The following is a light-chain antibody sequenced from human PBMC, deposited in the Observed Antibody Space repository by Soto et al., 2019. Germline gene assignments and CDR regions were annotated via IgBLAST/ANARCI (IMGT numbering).Light chain of an antibody. CDR2: GAS. J-gene: IGKJ1*01. CDR3: LQYYDWPPWT. V-gene: IGKV3-15*01. Sequence: EIVMTQSPATLSVSPGERATLSCRASQSVSTNLAWYQQKPGQAPRLLIYGASTRATGIPARFSGSGFGTEFTLTISSPQSEDFAVYFCLQYYDWPPWTFGQGTKVEIK. CDR1: QSVSTN.